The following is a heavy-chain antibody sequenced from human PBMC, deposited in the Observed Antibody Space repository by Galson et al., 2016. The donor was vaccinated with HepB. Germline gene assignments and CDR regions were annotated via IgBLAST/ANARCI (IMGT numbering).Heavy chain of an antibody. D-gene: IGHD1-1*01. CDR3: GTTIYYYYGMDV. V-gene: IGHV3-30*03. Sequence: SLRLSCAASGFIFTNYGMHWVRQAPGKGLEWVADISYDGGNKYYADSVKGRFTISRDNSEKTVYLQMNSLKTEDTAVYYCGTTIYYYYGMDVWGQGTTVTVSS. CDR1: GFIFTNYG. CDR2: ISYDGGNK. J-gene: IGHJ6*02.